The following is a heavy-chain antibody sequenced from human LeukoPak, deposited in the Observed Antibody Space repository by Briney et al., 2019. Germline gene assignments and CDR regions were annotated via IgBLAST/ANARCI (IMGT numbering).Heavy chain of an antibody. CDR3: TRTRGIGYGYDALDI. V-gene: IGHV1-3*01. CDR2: INPGNGNT. Sequence: ASVKVSCRASGYIFTSYVMYWVRQAPGQRLEWMGWINPGNGNTKYSQKFQGRVTITRDTSASTAYMELSSLRSEDTAMYYCTRTRGIGYGYDALDIWGQGTMVTVSS. CDR1: GYIFTSYV. J-gene: IGHJ3*02. D-gene: IGHD2-2*03.